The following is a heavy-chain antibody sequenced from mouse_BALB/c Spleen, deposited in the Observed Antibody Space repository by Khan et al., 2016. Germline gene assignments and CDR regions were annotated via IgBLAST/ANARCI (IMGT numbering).Heavy chain of an antibody. D-gene: IGHD1-1*01. CDR2: ITYSGGT. CDR3: ARCGGLRGTYYYAMDY. CDR1: GYSITSNYA. Sequence: EVQLQESGPGLVKPSQSLSLTCTVTGYSITSNYAWNWIRQFPGNKLEWMGYITYSGGTSYNPSLKSRISITRDTSKNQFFLQLHSVTTEDTATSYCARCGGLRGTYYYAMDYWGQGTSVTVSS. V-gene: IGHV3-2*02. J-gene: IGHJ4*01.